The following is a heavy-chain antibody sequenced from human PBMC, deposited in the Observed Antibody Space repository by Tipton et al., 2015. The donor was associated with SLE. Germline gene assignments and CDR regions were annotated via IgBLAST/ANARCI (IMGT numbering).Heavy chain of an antibody. J-gene: IGHJ6*02. V-gene: IGHV4-39*07. CDR2: IYYRGST. CDR1: GGSITSSSYY. D-gene: IGHD2-8*02. Sequence: TLSLTCAVYGGSITSSSYYWAWIRQSPGEGMEWIGEIYYRGSTNYNPSLESRVTISVDASKNQFSLKLTSMTAADTAVYYCGTTSTDYGMDVWGQGTTVTVSS. CDR3: GTTSTDYGMDV.